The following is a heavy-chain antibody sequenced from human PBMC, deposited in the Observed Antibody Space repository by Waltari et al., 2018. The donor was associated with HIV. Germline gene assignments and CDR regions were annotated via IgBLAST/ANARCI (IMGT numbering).Heavy chain of an antibody. CDR1: GFIFSNYW. J-gene: IGHJ4*02. V-gene: IGHV3-7*01. Sequence: EVQLVESGGGLVQPGGSLRLSCVGSGFIFSNYWMTWVRQAPGEGWEWGSKIKQDGREKNYVDSVAGRFSISRDNANNSLYLQLNSLRDEDTAVYYCARVYSSTTGRALDYWGQGALVTVSS. CDR2: IKQDGREK. D-gene: IGHD2-2*01. CDR3: ARVYSSTTGRALDY.